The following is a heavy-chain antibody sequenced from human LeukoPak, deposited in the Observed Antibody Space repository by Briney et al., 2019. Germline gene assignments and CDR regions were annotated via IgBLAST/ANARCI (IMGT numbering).Heavy chain of an antibody. V-gene: IGHV3-53*04. CDR2: IYSGGST. Sequence: GGSLRLSCAASGFTVSSNYMSWVRQAPGKGLEWVSVIYSGGSTYYADSVKGRFTISRHNSKNTLYPQMNSLRAEDTAVYYCARGLGGGVRGVIISWGQGTLVTVSS. J-gene: IGHJ1*01. CDR1: GFTVSSNY. CDR3: ARGLGGGVRGVIIS. D-gene: IGHD3-10*01.